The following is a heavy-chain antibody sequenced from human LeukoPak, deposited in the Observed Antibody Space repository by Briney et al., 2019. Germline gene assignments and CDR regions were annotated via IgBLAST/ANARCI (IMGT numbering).Heavy chain of an antibody. D-gene: IGHD5-24*01. CDR3: ASLNEMATISVDY. V-gene: IGHV3-23*01. CDR2: ISASAGST. J-gene: IGHJ4*02. CDR1: GFTFSSYA. Sequence: GGSLRLSCAASGFTFSSYAMSWVRQAPGKGLEWVSTISASAGSTYYADSVKGRFTISRDNSKNTLYLQMSSLRAEDTAVYYCASLNEMATISVDYWGQGTLVTVSS.